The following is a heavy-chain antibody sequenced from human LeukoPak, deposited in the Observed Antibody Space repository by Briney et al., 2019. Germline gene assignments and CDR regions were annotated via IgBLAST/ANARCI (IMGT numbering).Heavy chain of an antibody. J-gene: IGHJ4*02. CDR1: GGSISSSSYY. CDR2: IYYSGST. V-gene: IGHV4-39*01. D-gene: IGHD6-25*01. CDR3: AMSDWRQRGDY. Sequence: SETLSLTCTVSGGSISSSSYYWGWIRQPPGKGLEWIGSIYYSGSTYYNPSLKSRVTISVDTSKNQFSLKLSSVTAADTAVYYCAMSDWRQRGDYWGQGTLVTVSS.